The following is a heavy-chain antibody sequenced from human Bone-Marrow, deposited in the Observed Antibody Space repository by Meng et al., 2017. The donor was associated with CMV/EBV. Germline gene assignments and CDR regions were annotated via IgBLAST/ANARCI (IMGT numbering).Heavy chain of an antibody. CDR1: GYTFTSYD. CDR3: ARGELNGDIVVVPAAIPDYYYYYGMDV. Sequence: ASVKVSCKASGYTFTSYDINWVRQATGQGLEWMGWMNPNSGNTGYAQKFQGRVTMTRNTSISTAYMELSSLRSEDTAVYYCARGELNGDIVVVPAAIPDYYYYYGMDVWGQVTTVTVSS. D-gene: IGHD2-2*02. V-gene: IGHV1-8*01. CDR2: MNPNSGNT. J-gene: IGHJ6*01.